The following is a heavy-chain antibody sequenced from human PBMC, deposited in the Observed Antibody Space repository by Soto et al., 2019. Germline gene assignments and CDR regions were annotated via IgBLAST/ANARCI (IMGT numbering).Heavy chain of an antibody. J-gene: IGHJ4*02. CDR3: ARLGDYYQAFDY. CDR1: GGSISSSRYY. Sequence: SETLSLTCSVSGGSISSSRYYWSWFRQPPGQGLEWVGYIYYTWTTTYNPSLRSRVAISVDASKSQFSLDLRSVTAADTAVYYCARLGDYYQAFDYWGQGALVTVSS. CDR2: IYYTWTT. D-gene: IGHD3-22*01. V-gene: IGHV4-61*05.